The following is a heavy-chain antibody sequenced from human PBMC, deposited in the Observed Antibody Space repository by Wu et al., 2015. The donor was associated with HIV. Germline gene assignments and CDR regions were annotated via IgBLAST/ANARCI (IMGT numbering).Heavy chain of an antibody. Sequence: QVQLVQSGAEVKKPGSSVKVSCKASGGTFSSYAISWVRQAPGQGLEWMGGIIPIFGTANYAQKFQGRVTITADESTSTAYMELSSLRSEDTAVYYCARCRRGATVTRGGWDAFDIWGQGTMVTVSS. V-gene: IGHV1-69*12. D-gene: IGHD4-17*01. CDR2: IIPIFGTA. CDR3: ARCRRGATVTRGGWDAFDI. J-gene: IGHJ3*02. CDR1: GGTFSSYA.